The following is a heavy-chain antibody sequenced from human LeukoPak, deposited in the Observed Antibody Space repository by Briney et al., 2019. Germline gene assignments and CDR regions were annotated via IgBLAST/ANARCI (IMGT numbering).Heavy chain of an antibody. Sequence: PGGSLRLSCAASGFTFSSYAMSWVRQAPGKGLEWVSAISGSGGSTYYADSVKGRFTISRDNSKNTLYLQMNSLRSEDTAVYYCAKDLLKAMVTCFHYWGQGTLVTVSS. J-gene: IGHJ4*02. CDR2: ISGSGGST. V-gene: IGHV3-23*01. D-gene: IGHD5-18*01. CDR1: GFTFSSYA. CDR3: AKDLLKAMVTCFHY.